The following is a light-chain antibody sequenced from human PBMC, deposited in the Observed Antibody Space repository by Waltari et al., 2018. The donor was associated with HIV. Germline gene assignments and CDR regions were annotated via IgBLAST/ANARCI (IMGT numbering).Light chain of an antibody. J-gene: IGLJ3*02. CDR2: RNN. CDR1: SSNIGSNY. CDR3: ATRDDSLNAWV. V-gene: IGLV1-47*01. Sequence: QSVLTQPPSASGTPGPRVTISCSGSSSNIGSNYVYWYQQLPGTAPKLLIYRNNQRPSGVPDRFSGSKSGTSASLAISGLRSEDEADYYCATRDDSLNAWVFGGGTKVTVL.